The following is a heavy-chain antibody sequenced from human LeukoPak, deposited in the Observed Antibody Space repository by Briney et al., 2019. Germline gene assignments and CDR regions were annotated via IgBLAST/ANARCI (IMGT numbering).Heavy chain of an antibody. D-gene: IGHD3-22*01. J-gene: IGHJ4*02. CDR2: IKQDGREK. CDR1: GFTFNSNW. CDR3: ARDRYYDGYFYS. V-gene: IGHV3-7*01. Sequence: GGSLRVSCAASGFTFNSNWMSWVRQAPGKGLEWVANIKQDGREKYYVDSVEGRFTISRDNAKNSLSLQMNSLRAEDTAVYYCARDRYYDGYFYSWGPGTLGHVSS.